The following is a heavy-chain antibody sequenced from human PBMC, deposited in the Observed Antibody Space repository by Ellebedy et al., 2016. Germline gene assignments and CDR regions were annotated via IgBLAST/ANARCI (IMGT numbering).Heavy chain of an antibody. J-gene: IGHJ4*02. Sequence: SGPTLVKPTQTLTLTCTVSGFSLSHARMGVSWIRQPPGKGLEWIGEINHSGSTNYNPSLKSRVTISVDTSKNQFSLKLSSVTAADTAVYYCARGDDISIDYWGQGTLVTVSS. CDR3: ARGDDISIDY. V-gene: IGHV4-4*02. CDR2: INHSGST. CDR1: GFSLSHARMG. D-gene: IGHD3-9*01.